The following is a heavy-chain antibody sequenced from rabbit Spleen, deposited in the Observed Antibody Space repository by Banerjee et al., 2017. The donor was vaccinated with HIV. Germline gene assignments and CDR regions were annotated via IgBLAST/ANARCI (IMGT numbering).Heavy chain of an antibody. CDR1: GFTISSTYW. CDR3: ARRYPGSAYYNRLDL. Sequence: QEQLVESGGGLVKPEGSLTLTCKASGFTISSTYWMCWVRQAPGKGLEWIGCIDTSGGSTYYASWAKGRFTISKTSSTTVTLQMTSLTAADTATYFCARRYPGSAYYNRLDLWGQGTLVTVS. V-gene: IGHV1S45*01. J-gene: IGHJ3*01. D-gene: IGHD8-1*01. CDR2: IDTSGGST.